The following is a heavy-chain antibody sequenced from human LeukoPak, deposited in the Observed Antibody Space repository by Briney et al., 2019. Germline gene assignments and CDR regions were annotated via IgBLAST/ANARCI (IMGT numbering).Heavy chain of an antibody. CDR1: GSTSSDYY. J-gene: IGHJ4*02. V-gene: IGHV3-11*03. CDR3: ARYCSSTTCYDY. D-gene: IGHD2-2*01. Sequence: GGSLRLSCAASGSTSSDYYMSWIRQAPGKGLEWVSYISSSSSYTNYADSVKGRFTISRDNAKNSLYLQMNSLRAEDTAVYYCARYCSSTTCYDYWGQGTLVTVSS. CDR2: ISSSSSYT.